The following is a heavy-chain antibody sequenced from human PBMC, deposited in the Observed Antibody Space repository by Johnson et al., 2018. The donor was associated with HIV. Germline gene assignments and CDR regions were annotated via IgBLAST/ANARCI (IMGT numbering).Heavy chain of an antibody. J-gene: IGHJ3*01. Sequence: VQLVESGGGVVRPGGSLRLSCVVSGFKFDNYAMHWVRQAPGKGLEWVSLISWDGGSSYYADSVQGRFTISRDNSKKSLYLQMNSLRAEDTALYYCAKDSDTYYYGSGDAFDVWGQGTMVTVSS. CDR2: ISWDGGSS. D-gene: IGHD3-10*01. CDR1: GFKFDNYA. CDR3: AKDSDTYYYGSGDAFDV. V-gene: IGHV3-43D*03.